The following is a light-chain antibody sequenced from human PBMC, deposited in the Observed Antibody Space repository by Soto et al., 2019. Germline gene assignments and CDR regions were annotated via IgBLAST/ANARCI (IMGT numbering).Light chain of an antibody. CDR3: QQYNDWPPWT. Sequence: IVLTQSPGTLSLAGWERTTLSCRASQSISRYLAWYQQKPGQGPRLVIYGGSTRAIGIPARFSGSGSGTDFSLTITSLQSEDFAVYYCQQYNDWPPWTFGQGTKVDIK. V-gene: IGKV3D-15*01. CDR1: QSISRY. J-gene: IGKJ1*01. CDR2: GGS.